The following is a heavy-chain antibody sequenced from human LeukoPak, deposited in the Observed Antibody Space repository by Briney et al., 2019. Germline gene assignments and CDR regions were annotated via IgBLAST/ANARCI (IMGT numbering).Heavy chain of an antibody. J-gene: IGHJ4*02. V-gene: IGHV3-21*01. CDR1: GFTFDDYA. D-gene: IGHD6-13*01. CDR3: ARLYSSSWYFDS. CDR2: ISSSSNYI. Sequence: GGSLRLSCAASGFTFDDYAMHWVRQAPGKGLEWVSSISSSSNYIYYADSVKGRFTISRDNAKNSQYLQMNSLRAEDTAVYYCARLYSSSWYFDSWGQGTLVTVSS.